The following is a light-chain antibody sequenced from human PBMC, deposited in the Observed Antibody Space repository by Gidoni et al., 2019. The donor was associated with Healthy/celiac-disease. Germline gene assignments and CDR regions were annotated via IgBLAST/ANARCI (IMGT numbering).Light chain of an antibody. CDR2: YAA. Sequence: EIVLTQSPATMSLSPGERATLSCRASQILNNRFLAWYQQKPGLAPRLLVYYAASRATGIPDRFSATGSGTDFTLTISRLEPEDFAVYYCQQYDSAPFGFGGGTRVDI. CDR1: QILNNRF. V-gene: IGKV3D-20*01. CDR3: QQYDSAPFG. J-gene: IGKJ4*01.